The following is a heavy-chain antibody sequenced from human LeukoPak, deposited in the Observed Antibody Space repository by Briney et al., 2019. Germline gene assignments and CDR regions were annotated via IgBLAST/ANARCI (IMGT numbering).Heavy chain of an antibody. V-gene: IGHV3-30*04. J-gene: IGHJ4*02. D-gene: IGHD4-11*01. CDR3: AKSTTVTTQQRGYFDY. CDR2: ISYDGSNK. CDR1: GFTFSSYA. Sequence: GGSLRLSCAASGFTFSSYAMHWVRQAPGKGLEWVAVISYDGSNKYYADSVKGRFTISRDNSKNTLYLQMNSLRAEDTAVYYCAKSTTVTTQQRGYFDYWGQGTLVTVSS.